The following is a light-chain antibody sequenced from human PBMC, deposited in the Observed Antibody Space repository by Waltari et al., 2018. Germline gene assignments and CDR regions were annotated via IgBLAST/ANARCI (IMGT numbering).Light chain of an antibody. CDR1: QSVGNNY. J-gene: IGKJ1*01. Sequence: ETELTQSPGPLSLSPGEIATLPCRASQSVGNNYLAWYQQKPGQAPRLLIYGASNRATGIPDRFSGGGSGTDFTLTISRLEPEDFAVYFCQQYGSSPGTFGQGTEVEVK. CDR3: QQYGSSPGT. V-gene: IGKV3-20*01. CDR2: GAS.